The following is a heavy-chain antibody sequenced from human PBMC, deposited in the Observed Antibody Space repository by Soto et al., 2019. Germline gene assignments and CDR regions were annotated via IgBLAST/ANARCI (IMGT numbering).Heavy chain of an antibody. D-gene: IGHD2-15*01. CDR1: GYTFTSYG. CDR2: ISAYNGNT. Sequence: ASVKVSCKASGYTFTSYGISWVRQAPGQGLEWMGWISAYNGNTNYAQKLQSRVTISGDASKKQFSLKLRSVTAADTAVYYCASTKDETLYFDYWGQGTLVTVSS. V-gene: IGHV1-18*01. J-gene: IGHJ4*02. CDR3: ASTKDETLYFDY.